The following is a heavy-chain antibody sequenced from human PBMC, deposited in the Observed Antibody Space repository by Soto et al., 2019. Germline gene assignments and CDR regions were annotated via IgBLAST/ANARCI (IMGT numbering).Heavy chain of an antibody. V-gene: IGHV3-30*18. J-gene: IGHJ6*02. Sequence: GGSLRLSCEASGFTFSKFGIHWVRQAPGKGLEWVAVVSYDGSFKYYADSVKGRFTISRDNSKNTLYLQKNSLRPEDTALYYCAKDSDQLLFDYYYYGMDVWGQGTTVTVSS. CDR3: AKDSDQLLFDYYYYGMDV. CDR1: GFTFSKFG. CDR2: VSYDGSFK. D-gene: IGHD2-2*01.